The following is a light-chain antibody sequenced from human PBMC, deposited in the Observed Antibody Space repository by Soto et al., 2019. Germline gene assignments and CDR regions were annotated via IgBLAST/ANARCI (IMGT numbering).Light chain of an antibody. CDR2: EVD. CDR3: SSYACSRWV. V-gene: IGLV2-23*02. CDR1: TSDVGIYNL. J-gene: IGLJ3*02. Sequence: QLVLTQSASVSGSPGQSITISCSGTTSDVGIYNLVSWYQQHPGKAPKLVIYEVDKRPSGVSNRFSGSRSGNTASLTISGIQSEDEADYYCSSYACSRWVFGGGTKLTVL.